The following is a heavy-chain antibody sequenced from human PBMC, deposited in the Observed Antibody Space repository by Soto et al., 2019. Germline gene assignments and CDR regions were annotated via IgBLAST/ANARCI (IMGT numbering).Heavy chain of an antibody. V-gene: IGHV3-11*06. CDR2: ISSSSSYT. CDR1: GFTFSDYY. Sequence: PGGSLRLSCAASGFTFSDYYMSWIRQAPGKGLEWVSYISSSSSYTNYADSVKGRFTISRDNAKNSLYLQMNSLRDEDTAVYYCARDSGYSYGLIDYRGQRSSVTVSS. J-gene: IGHJ4*02. D-gene: IGHD5-18*01. CDR3: ARDSGYSYGLIDY.